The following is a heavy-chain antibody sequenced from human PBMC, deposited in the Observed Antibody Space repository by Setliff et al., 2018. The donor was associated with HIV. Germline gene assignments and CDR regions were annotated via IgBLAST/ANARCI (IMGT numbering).Heavy chain of an antibody. CDR2: VNPNSGGA. D-gene: IGHD3-10*01. J-gene: IGHJ6*02. V-gene: IGHV1-2*02. Sequence: ASVKVSCKASGYSFTNYYIHWVRQAPGQGLEWMGWVNPNSGGAIYAQNFQGRVTMTRDTSINAAYMELRGLRSDDTAVYYCARNFGLSPSGKYYYYYGMDIWGQGTTVTVSS. CDR3: ARNFGLSPSGKYYYYYGMDI. CDR1: GYSFTNYY.